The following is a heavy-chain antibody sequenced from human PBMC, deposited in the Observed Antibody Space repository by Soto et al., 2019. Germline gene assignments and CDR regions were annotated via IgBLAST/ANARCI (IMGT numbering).Heavy chain of an antibody. D-gene: IGHD3-9*01. J-gene: IGHJ5*02. Sequence: KFQDRVTITRDTSASTACMELSSLRSEDTAVYYCARAHYDILTGYSLNWFDPWGQGTLVTVSS. CDR3: ARAHYDILTGYSLNWFDP. V-gene: IGHV1-3*01.